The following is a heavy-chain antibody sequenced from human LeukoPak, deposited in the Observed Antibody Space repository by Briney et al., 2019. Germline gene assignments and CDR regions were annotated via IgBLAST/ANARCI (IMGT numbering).Heavy chain of an antibody. D-gene: IGHD2-21*02. CDR1: GGSFSGYY. CDR2: INHRGST. V-gene: IGHV4-34*01. J-gene: IGHJ4*02. CDR3: ARVGYCGGDCYPFDY. Sequence: SEILSLTRAIYGGSFSGYYWSWIRQPPGKGLEWIGEINHRGSTNYNPSLKSRVTISVDTSRNSFSLELSSVTAADTAVYYCARVGYCGGDCYPFDYWGQGTLVTVSS.